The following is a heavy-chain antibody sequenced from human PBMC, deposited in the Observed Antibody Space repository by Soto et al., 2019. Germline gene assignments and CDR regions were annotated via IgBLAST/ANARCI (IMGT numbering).Heavy chain of an antibody. V-gene: IGHV1-69*02. CDR3: ASITIFDWGGNSYYYYGMDV. Sequence: QVQLVQSGAEVKKPGSSVKVSCKASGGTFSSYTISWVRQAPGQGLEWMGRIIPILGIANYAQKFQGRVTITADKSXXKXYXXLSSLRSEDTAVYYCASITIFDWGGNSYYYYGMDVWGQGTTVTVSS. J-gene: IGHJ6*02. CDR1: GGTFSSYT. CDR2: IIPILGIA. D-gene: IGHD3-9*01.